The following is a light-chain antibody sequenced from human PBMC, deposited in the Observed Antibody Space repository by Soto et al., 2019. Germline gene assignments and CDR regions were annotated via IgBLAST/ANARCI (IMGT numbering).Light chain of an antibody. CDR2: GNV. Sequence: QSVLTQPPSVSGGPGQRVTISCTGSSSNIGAGFDVHWYQQLPGTAPKLLIYGNVDRPSGVPDRFSGSKSGTSASLAITGLQAEDEADYYCQSYDSSLSGYVFGTGTKLTVL. V-gene: IGLV1-40*01. J-gene: IGLJ1*01. CDR3: QSYDSSLSGYV. CDR1: SSNIGAGFD.